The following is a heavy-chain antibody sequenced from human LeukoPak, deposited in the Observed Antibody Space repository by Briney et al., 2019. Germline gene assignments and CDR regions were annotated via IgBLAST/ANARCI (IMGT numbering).Heavy chain of an antibody. V-gene: IGHV4-39*02. CDR2: IYYSGST. D-gene: IGHD3-10*01. CDR1: GGSISSSSYY. J-gene: IGHJ5*02. CDR3: AREGGLYYGSGRYPLNWFDP. Sequence: SETLSLTCTVSGGSISSSSYYWGWIRQPPGKGLEWIGSIYYSGSTYYNPSLKSRVTISVDTSKNQFSLKLSSVTAADTAVYYCAREGGLYYGSGRYPLNWFDPWGQGTLVTVSS.